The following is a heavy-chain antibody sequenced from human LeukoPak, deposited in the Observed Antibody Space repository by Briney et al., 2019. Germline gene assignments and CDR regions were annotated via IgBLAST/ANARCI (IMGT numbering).Heavy chain of an antibody. CDR1: GGSISSGSYY. D-gene: IGHD2-2*01. CDR3: AGPYCSSTSCYHAFDI. Sequence: PSETLSLTCTVSGGSISSGSYYWSWIRQPAGKGLEWIGRIYTSGSTNYNPSLKSRVTISVDTSKNQFSLKLSSVTAADTAVYYCAGPYCSSTSCYHAFDIWGQGTMVTVSS. V-gene: IGHV4-61*02. J-gene: IGHJ3*02. CDR2: IYTSGST.